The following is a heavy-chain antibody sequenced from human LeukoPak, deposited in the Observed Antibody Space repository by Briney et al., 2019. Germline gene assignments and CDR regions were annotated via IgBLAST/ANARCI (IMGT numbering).Heavy chain of an antibody. CDR1: GGSISSGDYY. V-gene: IGHV4-30-4*08. J-gene: IGHJ3*02. Sequence: PSETLSLTCTVSGGSISSGDYYWSWIRQPPGRGLEWIGYIYYSGSTYYNPSLKSRVTISVDTSKNQFSLKLSSVTAADTAVYYCARGQLDDPFDIWGQGTMVTVSS. CDR2: IYYSGST. CDR3: ARGQLDDPFDI. D-gene: IGHD6-6*01.